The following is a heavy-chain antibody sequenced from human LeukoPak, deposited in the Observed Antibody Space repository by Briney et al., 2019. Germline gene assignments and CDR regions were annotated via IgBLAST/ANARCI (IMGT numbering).Heavy chain of an antibody. J-gene: IGHJ4*02. D-gene: IGHD4-17*01. CDR2: INQDGSAE. V-gene: IGHV3-7*01. CDR1: GFTFSTYS. Sequence: HPGGSLRLSCAASGFTFSTYSMSWVRQAPGKGLDWVASINQDGSAEYYVDSVRGRFTISRDNAKNSLYLQVNSLRVDDTAVYYCVRLFGGVTTFDYWGQGTLVTVSS. CDR3: VRLFGGVTTFDY.